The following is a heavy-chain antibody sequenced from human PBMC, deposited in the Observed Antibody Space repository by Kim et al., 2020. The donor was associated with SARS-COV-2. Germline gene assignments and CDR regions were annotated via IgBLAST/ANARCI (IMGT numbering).Heavy chain of an antibody. CDR3: ATHLYDSSGYYYSGVDY. CDR1: GFTFDDYA. D-gene: IGHD3-22*01. Sequence: GGSLRLSCGASGFTFDDYAMHWVRQAPGKGREWVSFISGEGGSTYYADSVKGRFTISRDNSKNSLYLQMNSLRTEDTALYYCATHLYDSSGYYYSGVDYWGQGTLVTVSS. V-gene: IGHV3-43*02. CDR2: ISGEGGST. J-gene: IGHJ4*02.